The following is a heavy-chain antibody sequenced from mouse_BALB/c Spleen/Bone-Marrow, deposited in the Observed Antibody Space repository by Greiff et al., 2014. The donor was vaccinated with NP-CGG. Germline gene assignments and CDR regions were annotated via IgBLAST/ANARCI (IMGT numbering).Heavy chain of an antibody. V-gene: IGHV10-1*02. J-gene: IGHJ4*01. Sequence: EVNVVESGGGLVQPKGSLKLSCAASGFTFNIYAMNWVRQAPGKGLEWVARIRSKSKNYATYYADSVKDRFTISRGDSQSMLHLQVNSLKTEDTAMYYCVRHSYHDNSLDYWGQGISVIVSS. D-gene: IGHD2-12*01. CDR1: GFTFNIYA. CDR3: VRHSYHDNSLDY. CDR2: IRSKSKNYAT.